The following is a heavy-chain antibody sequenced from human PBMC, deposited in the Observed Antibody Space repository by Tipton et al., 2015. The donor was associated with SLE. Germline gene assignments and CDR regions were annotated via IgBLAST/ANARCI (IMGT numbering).Heavy chain of an antibody. V-gene: IGHV4-39*07. CDR3: TRDGGVGATVW. J-gene: IGHJ4*02. D-gene: IGHD1-26*01. Sequence: SRVTISVDTSKNQFSLKLSSVTAADTAVYYCTRDGGVGATVWWGQGTLVTVSS.